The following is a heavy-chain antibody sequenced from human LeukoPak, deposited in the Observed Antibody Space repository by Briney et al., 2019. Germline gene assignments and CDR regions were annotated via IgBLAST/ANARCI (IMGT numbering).Heavy chain of an antibody. Sequence: XXXPGXXLDWVANINPDGSGKRYVDSVKGRFTIARDNADNSLSLQMNSLRAEDTAVYYCASWGAGGNSWGQGTLVTVSS. J-gene: IGHJ4*02. CDR2: INPDGSGK. V-gene: IGHV3-7*01. D-gene: IGHD3-16*01. CDR3: ASWGAGGNS.